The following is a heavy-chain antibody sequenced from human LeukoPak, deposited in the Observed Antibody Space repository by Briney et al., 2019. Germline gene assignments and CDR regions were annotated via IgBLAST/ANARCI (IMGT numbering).Heavy chain of an antibody. D-gene: IGHD6-19*01. CDR3: ARAEGYSSGWGGTFDY. CDR2: IYYSGST. J-gene: IGHJ4*02. CDR1: GGSISSYY. Sequence: PSETLSLTCTVSGGSISSYYWSWIRQPPGKGLEWIGYIYYSGSTNDNPSLKSRVTISVDTSKNQFSLKLSSVTAADTAVYYCARAEGYSSGWGGTFDYWGQGTLVTVSS. V-gene: IGHV4-59*01.